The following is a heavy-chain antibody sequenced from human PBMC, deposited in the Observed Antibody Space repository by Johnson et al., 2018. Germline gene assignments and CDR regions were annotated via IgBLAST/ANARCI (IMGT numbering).Heavy chain of an antibody. CDR2: LSYDGSNK. CDR3: AKESRYCNGGSCYPGGAFDI. D-gene: IGHD2-15*01. Sequence: QVQLVQSGGGVVQPGRSLRLSCAASGFTFSSYGMHWVRQAPGKGLEWVAVLSYDGSNKYYADSVKGRFTISRDNSKNTLYVQMTSLRAEDTAVYYCAKESRYCNGGSCYPGGAFDIWGQGTRVTVSS. V-gene: IGHV3-30*18. J-gene: IGHJ3*02. CDR1: GFTFSSYG.